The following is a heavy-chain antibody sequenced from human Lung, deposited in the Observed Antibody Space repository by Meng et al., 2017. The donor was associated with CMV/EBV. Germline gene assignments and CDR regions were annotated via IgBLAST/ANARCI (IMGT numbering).Heavy chain of an antibody. CDR2: VVPLFGTA. V-gene: IGHV1-69*13. J-gene: IGHJ4*02. CDR3: ARDVHHAGGAGSQFDF. D-gene: IGHD6-19*01. CDR1: GNVFSTFA. Sequence: XVXVSXXTSGNVFSTFAVSWLRQAPGQGLVWMGGVVPLFGTANYAQKFQGRVTITADASTTTAYMEWRSLKSEDTAIYCCARDVHHAGGAGSQFDFWGQGTLVXVSS.